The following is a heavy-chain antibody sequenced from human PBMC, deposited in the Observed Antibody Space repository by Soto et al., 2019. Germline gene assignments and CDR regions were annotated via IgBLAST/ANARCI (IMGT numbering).Heavy chain of an antibody. V-gene: IGHV1-2*04. CDR3: AREVVVAATRHNWFDP. CDR1: GYTFTGYY. D-gene: IGHD2-15*01. CDR2: INPNSGGT. J-gene: IGHJ5*02. Sequence: GASVKVSCKASGYTFTGYYMHWVRQAPGQGLEWMGWINPNSGGTNYAQKFQGWVTMTRDTSISTAYVELSRLRSDDTAVYYCAREVVVAATRHNWFDPWGQGTLVTVSS.